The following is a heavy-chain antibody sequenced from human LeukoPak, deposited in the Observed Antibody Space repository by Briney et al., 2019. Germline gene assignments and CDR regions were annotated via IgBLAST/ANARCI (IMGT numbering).Heavy chain of an antibody. Sequence: GGSLRLSCAASGFTVSSNYMSWVRQAPGKGLEWVSVIYSGGSTYYADSVKGRFTISRDNSKNTLYLQMNSLRAEDTAVYYCARDFGYYYDSSGSSDDAFDIWGQGTMVTVSS. J-gene: IGHJ3*02. CDR1: GFTVSSNY. CDR3: ARDFGYYYDSSGSSDDAFDI. V-gene: IGHV3-66*01. CDR2: IYSGGST. D-gene: IGHD3-22*01.